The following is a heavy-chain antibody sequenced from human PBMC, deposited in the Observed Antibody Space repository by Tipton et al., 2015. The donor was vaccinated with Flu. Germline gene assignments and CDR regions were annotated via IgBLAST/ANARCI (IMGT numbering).Heavy chain of an antibody. CDR1: GFTFSDYY. Sequence: SLRLSCAASGFTFSDYYMSWIRQAPGKGLEWVSYISSSGSTIYYADSVKGRFTISRDNAKNSLYLQMNSPRAEDTAVYYCATRITMVRGQGAFDIWGQGTMVTVSS. J-gene: IGHJ3*02. V-gene: IGHV3-11*01. CDR3: ATRITMVRGQGAFDI. D-gene: IGHD3-10*01. CDR2: ISSSGSTI.